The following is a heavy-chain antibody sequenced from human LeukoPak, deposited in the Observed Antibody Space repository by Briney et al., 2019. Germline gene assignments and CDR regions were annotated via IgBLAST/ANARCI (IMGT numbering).Heavy chain of an antibody. CDR3: ARRIGGSLYGMDV. V-gene: IGHV3-23*01. CDR2: ISGSGGST. Sequence: PPGGSLRLSCAASGFTFSSYAMSWVRQAPGKGLEWVSAISGSGGSTYYADSVKGRFTISRDNSKNTLYLQMNSLRAEDTAVYYCARRIGGSLYGMDVWGQGTKVTVSS. D-gene: IGHD2-15*01. J-gene: IGHJ6*02. CDR1: GFTFSSYA.